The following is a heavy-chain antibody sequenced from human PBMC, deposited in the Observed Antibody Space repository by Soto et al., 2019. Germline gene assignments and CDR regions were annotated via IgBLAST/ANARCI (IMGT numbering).Heavy chain of an antibody. Sequence: PGGSLRLSCAASGFSFSSYEMNWVRQAPGKGLEWVSAISDGGDTTYYADSVKGRFTISRDNSKNTLYLQMDSLRAEDTAVYYCAKNRGIIMIVESWGQGNLVTVS. D-gene: IGHD3-22*01. CDR3: AKNRGIIMIVES. V-gene: IGHV3-23*01. J-gene: IGHJ4*02. CDR1: GFSFSSYE. CDR2: ISDGGDTT.